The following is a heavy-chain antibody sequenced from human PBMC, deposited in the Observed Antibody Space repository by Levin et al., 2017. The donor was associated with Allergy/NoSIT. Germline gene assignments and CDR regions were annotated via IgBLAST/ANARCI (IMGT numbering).Heavy chain of an antibody. CDR2: IYSGGST. Sequence: GESLKISCAASGFTVSSNYMSWVRQAPGKGLEWVSVIYSGGSTYYADSVKGRFTISRDNSKNTLYLQMNSLRAEDTAVYYCAGIYGSGMTLNDYWGQGTLVTVSS. D-gene: IGHD3-10*01. J-gene: IGHJ4*02. CDR1: GFTVSSNY. V-gene: IGHV3-66*01. CDR3: AGIYGSGMTLNDY.